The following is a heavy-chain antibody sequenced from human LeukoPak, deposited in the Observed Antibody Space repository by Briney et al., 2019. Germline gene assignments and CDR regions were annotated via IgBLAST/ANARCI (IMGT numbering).Heavy chain of an antibody. CDR1: GGSISSYY. CDR2: IYYSGST. J-gene: IGHJ4*02. V-gene: IGHV4-59*01. CDR3: ARVPYDILTGYSTGYFDY. Sequence: SETLSLTCTVSGGSISSYYWSWIRQPPGKGLGWIGYIYYSGSTNYNPSLKSRVTISVDTSKNQFSLKLSSVTAADTAVYYCARVPYDILTGYSTGYFDYWGQGTLVTVSS. D-gene: IGHD3-9*01.